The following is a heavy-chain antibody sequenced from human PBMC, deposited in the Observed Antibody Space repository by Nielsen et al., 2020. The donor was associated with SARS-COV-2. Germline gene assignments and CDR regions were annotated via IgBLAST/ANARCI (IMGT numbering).Heavy chain of an antibody. Sequence: ESLKISCAPSGFIFSNSLMHWVREAPGKGLAWVSRISPDGDIVNYADSVRGRFTTSRDNAKNTLYLQMNSLRAEDTAVYFCTNWNDGYWGQGTPVTVSS. D-gene: IGHD1-1*01. J-gene: IGHJ4*02. CDR3: TNWNDGY. CDR1: GFIFSNSL. CDR2: ISPDGDIV. V-gene: IGHV3-74*01.